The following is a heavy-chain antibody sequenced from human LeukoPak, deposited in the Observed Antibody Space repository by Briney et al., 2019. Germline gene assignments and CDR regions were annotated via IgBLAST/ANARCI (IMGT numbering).Heavy chain of an antibody. D-gene: IGHD6-13*01. CDR1: GFTFSSYS. Sequence: GGSLRLSCAASGFTFSSYSVNWVRQAPGKGLEWVSSISSSSSYIYYADSVKGRFTISRDNAENSLYLQMNSLRAEDTAVYYCARGRIAAPGTAFDIWGQGTMVTVSS. J-gene: IGHJ3*02. CDR2: ISSSSSYI. V-gene: IGHV3-21*01. CDR3: ARGRIAAPGTAFDI.